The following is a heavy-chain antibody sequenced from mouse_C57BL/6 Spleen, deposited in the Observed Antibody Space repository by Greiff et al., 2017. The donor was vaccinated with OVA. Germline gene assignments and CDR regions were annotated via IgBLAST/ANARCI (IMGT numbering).Heavy chain of an antibody. CDR1: GYTFTSYW. Sequence: QVQLQQSGAELVRPGSSVKLSCKASGYTFTSYWMHWVKQRPIQGLEWIGNIDPSDSETHYNQKFKDKATLTVDKSSSTAYMQLSSLTSEDSAVYYCARSLTGTGAMDYWGQGTSVTVSS. J-gene: IGHJ4*01. D-gene: IGHD4-1*01. CDR2: IDPSDSET. CDR3: ARSLTGTGAMDY. V-gene: IGHV1-52*01.